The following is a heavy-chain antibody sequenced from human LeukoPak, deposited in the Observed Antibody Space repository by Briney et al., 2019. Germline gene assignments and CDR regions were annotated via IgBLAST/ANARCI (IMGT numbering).Heavy chain of an antibody. CDR3: ARDQEGFDY. V-gene: IGHV1-46*01. CDR2: IYPRGGST. Sequence: GESLKISCKGSGYTFTNNYLHWVRQAPGQGLEWMGMIYPRGGSTSYAQNFQGRVTVTRDTSTTTVHMELRGLRSEDTAVYYCARDQEGFDYWGQGTVVTVSS. CDR1: GYTFTNNY. J-gene: IGHJ4*02.